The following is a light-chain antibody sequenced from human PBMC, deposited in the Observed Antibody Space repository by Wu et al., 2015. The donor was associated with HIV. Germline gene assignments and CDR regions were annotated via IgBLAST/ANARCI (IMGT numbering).Light chain of an antibody. V-gene: IGKV3-20*01. Sequence: EIVLTQSPGTLSLSPGERATLSCRASQSVSSKYLAWYQQKPGQAPRLLMYGASSRAPGIPDRFSGSGSGTDFTLTISGLEPEDSAVYYCQQYGSSPPRFTFGPGTKVDIK. CDR2: GAS. CDR1: QSVSSKY. J-gene: IGKJ3*01. CDR3: QQYGSSPPRFT.